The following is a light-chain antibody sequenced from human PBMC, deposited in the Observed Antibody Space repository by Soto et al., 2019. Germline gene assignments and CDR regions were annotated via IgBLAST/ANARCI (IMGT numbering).Light chain of an antibody. CDR1: QSVSSSY. CDR2: GAS. V-gene: IGKV3-20*01. CDR3: QHYGSSSWT. J-gene: IGKJ1*01. Sequence: EIVLTQSPGTLSFSAGERATLSCRASQSVSSSYLAWYQQKPGQAPRLLIYGASSRATGIPDRFSGSGSGTDFTLTISRLEPEDFAVYYCQHYGSSSWTFGQGTKVDI.